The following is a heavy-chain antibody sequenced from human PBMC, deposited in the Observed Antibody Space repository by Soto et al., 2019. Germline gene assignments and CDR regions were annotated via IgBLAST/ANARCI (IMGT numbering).Heavy chain of an antibody. J-gene: IGHJ6*02. CDR1: GYSFTSYW. CDR2: IYPGDSDT. Sequence: PGESLKISCKGSGYSFTSYWISWVRQMPGKGLEWMGIIYPGDSDTRYSPSFQGQVTISADKSISTAYLQWSSLKASDTAMYYCASSYGSGIIDYYYYGMDVWGQGTTVTVSS. V-gene: IGHV5-51*01. D-gene: IGHD3-10*01. CDR3: ASSYGSGIIDYYYYGMDV.